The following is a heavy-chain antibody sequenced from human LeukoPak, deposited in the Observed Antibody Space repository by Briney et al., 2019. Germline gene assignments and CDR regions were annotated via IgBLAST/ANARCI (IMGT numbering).Heavy chain of an antibody. D-gene: IGHD6-19*01. CDR1: GFTFSDYY. CDR2: ISSSGRYT. Sequence: PGGSLRLSCAASGFTFSDYYMSWIRQAPGKGLEWVSYISSSGRYTNYADSVKGRFTISRDNAKNSLYLQINSLRAEDTAVYYCAREVLAVAGNMVDYWGQGTLATVSS. V-gene: IGHV3-11*05. CDR3: AREVLAVAGNMVDY. J-gene: IGHJ4*02.